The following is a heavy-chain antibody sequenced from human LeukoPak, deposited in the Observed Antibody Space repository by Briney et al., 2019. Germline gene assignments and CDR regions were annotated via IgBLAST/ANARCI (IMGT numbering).Heavy chain of an antibody. CDR2: IYYSGST. CDR1: GGSISSSSYY. V-gene: IGHV4-39*07. J-gene: IGHJ4*02. Sequence: PSETLSLTCTVSGGSISSSSYYWGWIRQPPGKGLEWIGSIYYSGSTYYNPSLKSRVTISVDTSKNQFSLKLSSVTAADTAVYYCARGSSSSRVFDYWGQGTLVTVSS. D-gene: IGHD6-6*01. CDR3: ARGSSSSRVFDY.